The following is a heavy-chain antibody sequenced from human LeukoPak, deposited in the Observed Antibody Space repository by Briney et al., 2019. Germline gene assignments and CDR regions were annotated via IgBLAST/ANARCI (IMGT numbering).Heavy chain of an antibody. D-gene: IGHD3-22*01. J-gene: IGHJ4*02. Sequence: PGGSLRLSCAASGFTFSSYSMNWVRQAPGKGLEWVSSISSSSSTIFYADSLKGRFAISRDNSKNTLYLQMSSLRAEDTAVYYCARDQYYYDRSGTLDYWGQGTLVTVSS. CDR2: ISSSSSTI. V-gene: IGHV3-48*01. CDR3: ARDQYYYDRSGTLDY. CDR1: GFTFSSYS.